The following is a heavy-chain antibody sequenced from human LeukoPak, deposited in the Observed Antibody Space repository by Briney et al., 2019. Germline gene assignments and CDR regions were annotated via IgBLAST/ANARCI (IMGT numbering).Heavy chain of an antibody. V-gene: IGHV3-9*01. Sequence: GGSLRLSCAASRFTFDDYAMHWVRQAPGKGLEWVSGISWNSGSIGYADSVKGRFTISRDNAKNSLYLQMNSLRAEDTAVYYCARGGSYLSAFDIWGQGTMVTVSS. CDR1: RFTFDDYA. J-gene: IGHJ3*02. D-gene: IGHD1-26*01. CDR3: ARGGSYLSAFDI. CDR2: ISWNSGSI.